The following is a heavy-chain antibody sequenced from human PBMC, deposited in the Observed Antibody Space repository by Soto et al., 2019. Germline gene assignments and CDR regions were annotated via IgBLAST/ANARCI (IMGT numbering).Heavy chain of an antibody. CDR2: INHSGST. J-gene: IGHJ6*02. CDR1: GGSFSGYY. Sequence: QVQLQQWGAGLLKPSETLSLTCAVYGGSFSGYYWSWIRQPPGKGLEWIGEINHSGSTNYNPSLKSRVTISVDTAKNQFALKLSSVTAADEAVYYCARGGYYGMDVWGQGTTVTVSS. V-gene: IGHV4-34*01. CDR3: ARGGYYGMDV.